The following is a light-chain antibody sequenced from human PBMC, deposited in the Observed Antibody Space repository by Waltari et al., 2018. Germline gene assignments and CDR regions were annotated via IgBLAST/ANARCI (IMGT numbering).Light chain of an antibody. Sequence: EVVMTQSPATLSVSPGERVTLSCRASQSVSRFVAWYQQKPGQAPRLLISGASTRATGIPARFSGSRSGTEFTLTISSLQSEDFAIYYCQQYNDWPPLTFGGGTKLEIK. V-gene: IGKV3-15*01. CDR1: QSVSRF. J-gene: IGKJ4*01. CDR3: QQYNDWPPLT. CDR2: GAS.